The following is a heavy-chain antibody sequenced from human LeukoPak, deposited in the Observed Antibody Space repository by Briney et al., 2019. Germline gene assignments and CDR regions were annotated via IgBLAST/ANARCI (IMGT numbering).Heavy chain of an antibody. CDR2: ISGSGGST. CDR3: AKGYSGYDYPRGKGYWYFDL. J-gene: IGHJ2*01. D-gene: IGHD5-12*01. V-gene: IGHV3-23*01. Sequence: GGSLRLSCAASGFTFSSYAMSWVRQAPGKGLEWVSAISGSGGSTYYADSVKGRFTISRDNSKNTLYLQMNSLRAEDTAVYYCAKGYSGYDYPRGKGYWYFDLWGRGTLVTVSS. CDR1: GFTFSSYA.